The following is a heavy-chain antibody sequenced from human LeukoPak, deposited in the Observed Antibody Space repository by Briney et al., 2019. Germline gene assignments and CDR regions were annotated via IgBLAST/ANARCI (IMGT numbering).Heavy chain of an antibody. V-gene: IGHV4-34*01. CDR1: GGSFSGYY. D-gene: IGHD6-13*01. CDR2: ISYSGST. J-gene: IGHJ4*02. CDR3: ARLTGSTWYRDRRYFDY. Sequence: PSETLSLTCAVYGGSFSGYYWSWIRQPPGKGLEWIGSISYSGSTYYNPSLKSRVTISVDTSKNQFSLRLNSVTAADTAVYYCARLTGSTWYRDRRYFDYWGQGTLVTVSS.